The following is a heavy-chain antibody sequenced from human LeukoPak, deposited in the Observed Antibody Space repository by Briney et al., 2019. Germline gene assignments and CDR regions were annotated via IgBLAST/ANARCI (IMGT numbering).Heavy chain of an antibody. CDR2: ISDDGGND. V-gene: IGHV3-30*06. CDR1: GFTFSSYA. CDR3: ARGAYSSNWSIGEYLDH. D-gene: IGHD6-13*01. Sequence: GGSLRLSCAASGFTFSSYAMNWARQAPGKGLEWVAVISDDGGNDFYADSVKGRFTISRDTSKNTVNLQMNSLRAEDTAVYYCARGAYSSNWSIGEYLDHWGQGTLVTVSS. J-gene: IGHJ4*02.